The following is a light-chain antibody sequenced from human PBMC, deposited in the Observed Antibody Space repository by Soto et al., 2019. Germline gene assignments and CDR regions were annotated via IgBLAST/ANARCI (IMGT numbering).Light chain of an antibody. CDR1: SSDDGGYNY. CDR2: EVS. Sequence: QSVLTQPASVSGSPGQSIAISCTGTSSDDGGYNYVSWYQQHPDKAPKLIIHEVSNRPSGVSGRFSGSKSGNTASLSISELKADNEADYYCSSHTTSNTRVSGSGTKVTVL. J-gene: IGLJ1*01. V-gene: IGLV2-14*01. CDR3: SSHTTSNTRV.